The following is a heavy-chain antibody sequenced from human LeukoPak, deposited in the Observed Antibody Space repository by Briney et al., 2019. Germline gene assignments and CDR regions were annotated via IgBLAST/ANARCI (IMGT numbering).Heavy chain of an antibody. CDR3: ASNDDILTGYYG. J-gene: IGHJ4*02. V-gene: IGHV3-21*01. CDR1: GFTFDDYA. CDR2: ISSSSSYI. Sequence: PGRSLRLSCAASGFTFDDYAMHWVRQAPGKGLEWVSSISSSSSYIYYADSVKGRFTISRDNAKNSLYLQMNSLRAEDTAVYYCASNDDILTGYYGWGQGTLVTVSS. D-gene: IGHD3-9*01.